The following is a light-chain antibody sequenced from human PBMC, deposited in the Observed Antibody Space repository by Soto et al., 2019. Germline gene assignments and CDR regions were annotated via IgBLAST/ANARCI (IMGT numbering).Light chain of an antibody. Sequence: QSALTQPASVSGSPGQSITISCTGTSSDVGGYQYVSWYQQYPGKAPKLVIYEVSNRPSGVSIRFSGSKSGDTASLTISGLQAEDEADYYCCSYTLRSTLVFGGGTKLTV. CDR1: SSDVGGYQY. CDR3: CSYTLRSTLV. CDR2: EVS. J-gene: IGLJ2*01. V-gene: IGLV2-14*01.